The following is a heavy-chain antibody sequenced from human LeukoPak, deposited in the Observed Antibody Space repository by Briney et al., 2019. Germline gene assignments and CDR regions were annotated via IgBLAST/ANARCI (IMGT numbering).Heavy chain of an antibody. CDR1: GVTVDDYA. D-gene: IGHD2-15*01. CDR3: VKDECSSSSCSIVY. V-gene: IGHV3-9*03. Sequence: GGSLRPSCAASGVTVDDYAMHWVRQAPGKGLEWVSGISGNSGRIGYADSVRVRFTISSDNAKNYLFLQMNSLRTEYMALYNCVKDECSSSSCSIVYWGQGTLVTVSS. CDR2: ISGNSGRI. J-gene: IGHJ4*02.